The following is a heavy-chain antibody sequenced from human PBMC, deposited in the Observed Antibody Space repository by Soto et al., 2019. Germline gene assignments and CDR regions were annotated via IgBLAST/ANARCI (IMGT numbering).Heavy chain of an antibody. Sequence: EVQLVESGGGLVQPGGSLRLSCSASGFTFSSYAMHWVRQAPGKGLEYVSAISSNGGSTYYADSVKGRFTISRDNSKNTLYLQMSSLRAEDTAVYYCVTSGYLAYCGGDCYPFDYWGQGTLVTVSS. CDR3: VTSGYLAYCGGDCYPFDY. CDR1: GFTFSSYA. D-gene: IGHD2-21*02. J-gene: IGHJ4*02. V-gene: IGHV3-64D*06. CDR2: ISSNGGST.